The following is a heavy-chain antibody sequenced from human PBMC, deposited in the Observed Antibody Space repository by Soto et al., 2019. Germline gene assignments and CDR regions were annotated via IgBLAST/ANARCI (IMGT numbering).Heavy chain of an antibody. D-gene: IGHD6-13*01. J-gene: IGHJ5*02. CDR3: ARHPERIAQIGWFDP. CDR2: ISSSSSTI. V-gene: IGHV3-48*01. CDR1: GFTLRNSR. Sequence: PGGSLRLSCAASGFTLRNSRMNWVRQAPGKGLEWVSYISSSSSTIYYADSVKGRFTISRDNAKNSLYLQMNSLRAEDTAVYYCARHPERIAQIGWFDPWGQGTLVTVSS.